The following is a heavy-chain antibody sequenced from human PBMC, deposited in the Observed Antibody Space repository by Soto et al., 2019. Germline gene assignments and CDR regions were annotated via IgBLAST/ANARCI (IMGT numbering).Heavy chain of an antibody. CDR3: ARVVPGAEAWFGP. V-gene: IGHV1-18*01. D-gene: IGHD2-2*01. CDR2: ISLYSDGT. J-gene: IGHJ5*02. Sequence: QVQLVQSGGEVKRPGASVKVSCKPSGYTFSNYVITWVRQAPGQPLEWLGWISLYSDGTNYAQKFQGRVSMTTDTSTTTAYMELRSLRSDDTAVYYCARVVPGAEAWFGPWGQVTLFTVAS. CDR1: GYTFSNYV.